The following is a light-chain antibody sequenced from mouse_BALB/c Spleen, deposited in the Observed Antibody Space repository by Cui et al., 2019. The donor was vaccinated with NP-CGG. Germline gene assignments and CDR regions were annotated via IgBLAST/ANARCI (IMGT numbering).Light chain of an antibody. CDR3: ALWYSNHWV. J-gene: IGLJ1*01. Sequence: QAVVTQASALTTSPGETVTLTSRSSIGAVTTSHYANWVQEKPDHLFTGLIGGTNNRVPGIPARFSGSLIGDKAALTITGAQTEDEAIYFCALWYSNHWVFGGGTKLTVL. CDR2: GTN. V-gene: IGLV1*01. CDR1: IGAVTTSHY.